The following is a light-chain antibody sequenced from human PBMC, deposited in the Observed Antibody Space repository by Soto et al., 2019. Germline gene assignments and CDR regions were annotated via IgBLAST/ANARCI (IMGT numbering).Light chain of an antibody. CDR3: QQRSNWSLT. Sequence: EIVLTQSPATLSLSPGERATLSCRASQGVSSYLAWYQQKPGQAPRLLIYDASNRATDIPARFSGSGSGTDCTLTISSLEPEDFAVYYCQQRSNWSLTFGGGTKVEIK. CDR2: DAS. J-gene: IGKJ4*01. CDR1: QGVSSY. V-gene: IGKV3-11*01.